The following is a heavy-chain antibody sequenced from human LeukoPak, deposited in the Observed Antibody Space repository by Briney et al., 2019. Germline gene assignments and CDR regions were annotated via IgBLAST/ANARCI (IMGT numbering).Heavy chain of an antibody. CDR2: INHSGST. CDR3: ARGGRSRFWSGYYHFDY. CDR1: GGSFSGYY. D-gene: IGHD3-3*01. V-gene: IGHV4-34*01. Sequence: SETLSLTCAVYGGSFSGYYWSWIRQPPGKGLEWIGEINHSGSTNYNPSLKSRVTISVDTSKNQFSLKLSSVTAADTAVYYCARGGRSRFWSGYYHFDYWGQGTLVTVSS. J-gene: IGHJ4*02.